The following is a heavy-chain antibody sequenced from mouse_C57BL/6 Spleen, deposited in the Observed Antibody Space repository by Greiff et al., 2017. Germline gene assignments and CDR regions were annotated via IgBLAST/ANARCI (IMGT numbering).Heavy chain of an antibody. J-gene: IGHJ1*03. CDR1: GFNIKDDY. Sequence: EVQLQQSGAELVRPGASVKLSCTASGFNIKDDYMHWVKQRPEQGLEWIGWIDPENGDTEYASKFQGKAPITADTSSNTAYLQLSSLTSEDTAVYYCTTVPDYYGSRYFDVWGTGTTVTVSS. CDR2: IDPENGDT. V-gene: IGHV14-4*01. CDR3: TTVPDYYGSRYFDV. D-gene: IGHD1-1*01.